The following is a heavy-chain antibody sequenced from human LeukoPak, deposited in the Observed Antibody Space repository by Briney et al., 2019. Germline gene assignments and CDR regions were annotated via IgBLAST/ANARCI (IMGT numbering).Heavy chain of an antibody. CDR2: ISGGVGTT. Sequence: GGSLRLSCAASGFTFSSYAMHWVRQAPGKGLEWVSGISGGVGTTYYVDSVKGRFTISRDNSKNTLFLQMNSLRAEDTAVYYCATKVVTDAFDIWGQGTMVTVSS. CDR3: ATKVVTDAFDI. D-gene: IGHD3-22*01. CDR1: GFTFSSYA. J-gene: IGHJ3*02. V-gene: IGHV3-23*01.